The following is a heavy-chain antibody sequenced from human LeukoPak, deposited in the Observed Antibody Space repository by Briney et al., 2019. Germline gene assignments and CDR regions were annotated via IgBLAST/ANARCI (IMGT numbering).Heavy chain of an antibody. CDR3: AKDRYCTSSSCPIDY. CDR1: GYSFDEYA. V-gene: IGHV3-9*01. J-gene: IGHJ4*02. Sequence: QTGGSLRLSCVGSGYSFDEYAMHWVRHVPGKGLEWVSGINWKSDKIGYADSVKGRFTISRDNSKNSLYLQMNSLRVEDTALYYCAKDRYCTSSSCPIDYWGQGTMVTVSS. D-gene: IGHD2-2*01. CDR2: INWKSDKI.